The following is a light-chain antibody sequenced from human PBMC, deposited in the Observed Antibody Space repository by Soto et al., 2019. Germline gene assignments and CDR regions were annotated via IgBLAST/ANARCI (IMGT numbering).Light chain of an antibody. CDR1: QSVSSSY. V-gene: IGKV3-20*01. Sequence: EIVLTQSPGTLSVSPGERATLSCRASQSVSSSYLAWYQQKPGQAPRLLIYAASSRATGIPDRFSGSGSGTDSTLTISRLEPEDFAVYYCKQYGSSPTCGGGTKVDIK. CDR3: KQYGSSPT. CDR2: AAS. J-gene: IGKJ4*01.